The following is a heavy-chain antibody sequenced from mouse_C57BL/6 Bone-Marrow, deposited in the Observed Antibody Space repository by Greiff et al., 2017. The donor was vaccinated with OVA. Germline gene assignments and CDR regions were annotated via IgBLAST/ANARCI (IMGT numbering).Heavy chain of an antibody. J-gene: IGHJ1*03. CDR2: ISSGGSYT. CDR1: GFTFSSYG. CDR3: ARQYYYGSSRYFDV. D-gene: IGHD1-1*01. V-gene: IGHV5-6*02. Sequence: DVKLVESGGDLVKPGGSLKLSCAASGFTFSSYGMSWVRQTPDKRLEWVATISSGGSYTYYPDSVKGRFTISRDNAKNTLYLQMSSLKSEDTAMYYCARQYYYGSSRYFDVWGTGTTATVSS.